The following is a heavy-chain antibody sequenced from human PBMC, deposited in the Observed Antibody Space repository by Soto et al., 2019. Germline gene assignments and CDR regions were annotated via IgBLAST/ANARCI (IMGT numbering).Heavy chain of an antibody. D-gene: IGHD2-2*01. J-gene: IGHJ5*02. CDR3: ARHRGYCSSTSCFPWFDP. CDR1: GGSISSFY. Sequence: PSETLSLTCTVSGGSISSFYWSWIRQPPGKGLEWIGYIYYSGNTNYNPSLKSRVTISVDTSKNHFSLKLTSVTAADTAVYYCARHRGYCSSTSCFPWFDPWGQGTLVTVSS. CDR2: IYYSGNT. V-gene: IGHV4-59*08.